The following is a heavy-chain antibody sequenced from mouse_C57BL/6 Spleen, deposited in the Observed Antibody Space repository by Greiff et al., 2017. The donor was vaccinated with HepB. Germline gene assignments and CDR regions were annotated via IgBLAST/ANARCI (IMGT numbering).Heavy chain of an antibody. CDR2: IDPENGDT. J-gene: IGHJ2*01. D-gene: IGHD2-12*01. CDR3: TTLRGDYFDY. Sequence: EVQLQQSGAELVRPGASVKLSCTASSFNIKDDYMHWVKQRPEQGLEWIGWIDPENGDTEYASKFQGKATITADTSSNTAYLQLSSLTSEDTAVYYCTTLRGDYFDYWGQGTTLTVSS. CDR1: SFNIKDDY. V-gene: IGHV14-4*01.